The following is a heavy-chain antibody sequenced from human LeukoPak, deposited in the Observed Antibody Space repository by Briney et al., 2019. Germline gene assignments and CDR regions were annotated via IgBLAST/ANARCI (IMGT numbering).Heavy chain of an antibody. V-gene: IGHV4-59*01. CDR3: ARGWFGELLHY. Sequence: SETLSLTCAVYGGSFSGYYWSWIRQPPGKGLEWIGYIYYSGSTNYNPSLKSRVTISVDTSKNQFSLKLSSVTAADTAVYYCARGWFGELLHYWGQGTLVTVSS. CDR1: GGSFSGYY. D-gene: IGHD3-10*01. CDR2: IYYSGST. J-gene: IGHJ4*02.